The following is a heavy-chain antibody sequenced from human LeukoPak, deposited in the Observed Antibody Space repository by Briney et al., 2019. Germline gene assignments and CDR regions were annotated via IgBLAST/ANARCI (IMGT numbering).Heavy chain of an antibody. CDR2: ISSSSSYI. Sequence: AGGSLRLSCAASGFTFSSYSMNWVRHAPGKGLECVSSISSSSSYIYYADSVKGRFTISRDNAKNSLYLQMNSLRAEDTAVYHCARWASNSHDYWGQGALVTVCS. D-gene: IGHD5-18*01. CDR1: GFTFSSYS. CDR3: ARWASNSHDY. J-gene: IGHJ4*02. V-gene: IGHV3-21*01.